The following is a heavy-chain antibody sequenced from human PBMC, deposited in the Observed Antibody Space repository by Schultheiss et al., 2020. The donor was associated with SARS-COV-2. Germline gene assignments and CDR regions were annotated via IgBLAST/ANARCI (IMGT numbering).Heavy chain of an antibody. CDR3: AKVTGGNYYYGMDV. J-gene: IGHJ6*02. CDR1: AITFNNAW. D-gene: IGHD2-8*02. V-gene: IGHV3-30*18. CDR2: ISYDGSNK. Sequence: GGSLRLSCAAPAITFNNAWMNWVRQAPGKGLEWVAVISYDGSNKYYADSVKGRFTISRDNSKNTLYLQMNSLRAEDTAVYYCAKVTGGNYYYGMDVWGQGTTVTVSS.